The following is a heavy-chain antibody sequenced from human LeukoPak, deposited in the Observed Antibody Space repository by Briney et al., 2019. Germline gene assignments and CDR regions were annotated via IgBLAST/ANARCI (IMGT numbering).Heavy chain of an antibody. CDR3: ARRFGGFWYYFDY. J-gene: IGHJ4*02. CDR1: GFTFSSYS. CDR2: ISSSSSYI. V-gene: IGHV3-21*04. D-gene: IGHD3-16*01. Sequence: PGGSLRLSCAASGFTFSSYSMNWVRQAPGKGLEWVSSISSSSSYIYYADSVKGRFTISRDNAKNSLYLQMNSLRAEDTAVYYCARRFGGFWYYFDYWGQGTLVTVSS.